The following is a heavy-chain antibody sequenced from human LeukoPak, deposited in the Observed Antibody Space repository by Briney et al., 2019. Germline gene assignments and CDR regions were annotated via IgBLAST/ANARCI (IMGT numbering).Heavy chain of an antibody. D-gene: IGHD6-13*01. Sequence: GGSLRLSCVASGFTFSSYAMTWVRQAPGKGLEWVSALSATGGSTYYADSVKGRFTISRDNAKNSLYLQMNSLRAEDAAVYYCARDLSYSSSWNYYYYYYMDVWGKGTTVTVSS. V-gene: IGHV3-23*01. J-gene: IGHJ6*03. CDR3: ARDLSYSSSWNYYYYYYMDV. CDR2: LSATGGST. CDR1: GFTFSSYA.